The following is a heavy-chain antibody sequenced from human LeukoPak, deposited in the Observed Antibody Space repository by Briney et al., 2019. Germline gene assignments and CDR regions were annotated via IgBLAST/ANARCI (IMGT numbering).Heavy chain of an antibody. V-gene: IGHV4-4*09. CDR1: GGSISSYY. CDR2: ISPGGST. CDR3: ATDYAGNSDWYFDL. J-gene: IGHJ2*01. Sequence: SETLSLTCTVSGGSISSYYWSWIRQPPGKGLEWIGNISPGGSTNYSPSLKSRVTMSVDTSKKQISLKLSSVTAADTAVYYCATDYAGNSDWYFDLWGRGALVTVSS. D-gene: IGHD4-23*01.